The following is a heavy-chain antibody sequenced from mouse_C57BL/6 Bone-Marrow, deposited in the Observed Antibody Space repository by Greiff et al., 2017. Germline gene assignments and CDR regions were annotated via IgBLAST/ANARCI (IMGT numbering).Heavy chain of an antibody. Sequence: QVQLQQPGAELVMPGASVKLSCKASGYTFTSYWMHWVKQRPGQGLEWIGEIDPSDSYTNYNQKFKGTSTLTVDKSSSTAYMQRSSLTSEDAAVDYCASGLYGSRGYGGQGTTLTVSS. V-gene: IGHV1-69*01. CDR2: IDPSDSYT. CDR3: ASGLYGSRGY. CDR1: GYTFTSYW. J-gene: IGHJ2*01. D-gene: IGHD1-1*01.